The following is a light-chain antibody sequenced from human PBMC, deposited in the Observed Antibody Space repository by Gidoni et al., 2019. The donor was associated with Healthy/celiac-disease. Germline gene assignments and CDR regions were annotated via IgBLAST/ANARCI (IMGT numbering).Light chain of an antibody. Sequence: EFVLTQSPATLSLSPGERATLSCRASQSVSSYLAWYQQKPGQAPRLLIYDASNRATGIPARFSGSGSGTDFPLTISSLEPEYFAVYYCQQRSNWPTFGQGTRLEIQ. V-gene: IGKV3-11*01. CDR2: DAS. CDR3: QQRSNWPT. CDR1: QSVSSY. J-gene: IGKJ5*01.